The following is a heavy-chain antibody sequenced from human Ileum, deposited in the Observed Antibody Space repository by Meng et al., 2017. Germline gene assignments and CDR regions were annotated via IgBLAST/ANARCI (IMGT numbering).Heavy chain of an antibody. D-gene: IGHD1-26*01. CDR2: ITYSGST. Sequence: SETLSLTCTVSGGSISISDFVCAWIRQPPGKGLEWIGHITYSGSTYYNPSLKSRVTISVDTSKNQFFLKLTSVTAADTAVYYCGRGGSGKDDWGQGTVVTVSS. V-gene: IGHV4-39*07. CDR1: GGSISISDFV. CDR3: GRGGSGKDD. J-gene: IGHJ4*02.